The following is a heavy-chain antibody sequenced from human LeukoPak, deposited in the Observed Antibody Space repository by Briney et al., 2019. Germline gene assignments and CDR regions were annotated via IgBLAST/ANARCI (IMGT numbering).Heavy chain of an antibody. CDR1: GFTFSSYG. Sequence: GRSLRLSCAASGFTFSSYGMHWVRQAPGKGLEWVAVISCDGSNKYYADSVKGRFTISRDNSKNTLYLQMNSLRAEDTAVYYCAKDLGSYPDYWGQGTLVTVSS. V-gene: IGHV3-30*18. CDR2: ISCDGSNK. CDR3: AKDLGSYPDY. D-gene: IGHD3-16*02. J-gene: IGHJ4*02.